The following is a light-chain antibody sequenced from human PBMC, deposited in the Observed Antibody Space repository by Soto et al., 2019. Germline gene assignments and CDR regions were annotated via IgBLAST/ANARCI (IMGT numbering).Light chain of an antibody. J-gene: IGKJ1*01. CDR3: QQYNNWHPWT. CDR1: QSVSSN. Sequence: IVMTQSPATVSVSPGERATLSCRASQSVSSNLAWYQQKPGQAPRLLIYDASTRATGIPARFSGSGSGREFTLTISSLQSEDFAVYYCQQYNNWHPWTFGQGTKVDIK. V-gene: IGKV3-15*01. CDR2: DAS.